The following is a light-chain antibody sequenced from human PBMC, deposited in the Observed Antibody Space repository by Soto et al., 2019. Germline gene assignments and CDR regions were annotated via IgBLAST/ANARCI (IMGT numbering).Light chain of an antibody. Sequence: EIVLTQSPGTLSLSPGERATLSCRASQSVSSSYLAWYQQKPGQAPRLLIYGASSRATGIPDRFSGSGSGTDFSLTISSLQAEDVSVYYCHQYHSSPWTFGQGTKVDVK. CDR1: QSVSSSY. CDR2: GAS. J-gene: IGKJ1*01. CDR3: HQYHSSPWT. V-gene: IGKV3-20*01.